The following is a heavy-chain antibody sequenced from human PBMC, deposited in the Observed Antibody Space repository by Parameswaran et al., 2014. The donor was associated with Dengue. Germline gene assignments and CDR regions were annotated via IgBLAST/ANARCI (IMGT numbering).Heavy chain of an antibody. Sequence: SETLSLTCTVSGGPVISYFWSWIRQSPEKGLEWVGYFYSSGSANYNPSLKSRGSISVDTSKKQFSLRLVSVTAADTAVYYCARGFSSGAGVYFDYWGQGNLVTVSS. J-gene: IGHJ4*02. CDR2: FYSSGSA. CDR1: GGPVISYF. CDR3: ARGFSSGAGVYFDY. D-gene: IGHD6-19*01. V-gene: IGHV4-59*02.